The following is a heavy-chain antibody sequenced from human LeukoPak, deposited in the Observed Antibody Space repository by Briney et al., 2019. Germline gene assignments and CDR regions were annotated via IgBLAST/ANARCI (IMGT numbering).Heavy chain of an antibody. J-gene: IGHJ4*02. CDR1: GFTFSSYS. Sequence: GGSLRLSCAASGFTFSSYSMNWVRQAPGKGLEWVSYISSSCSTIYYADSVKGRFTISRDNAKNSLYLQMNSLRAEDTAVYYCARGRLIRDYIPPFDYWGQGTLVTVPS. V-gene: IGHV3-48*04. CDR2: ISSSCSTI. D-gene: IGHD3-10*02. CDR3: ARGRLIRDYIPPFDY.